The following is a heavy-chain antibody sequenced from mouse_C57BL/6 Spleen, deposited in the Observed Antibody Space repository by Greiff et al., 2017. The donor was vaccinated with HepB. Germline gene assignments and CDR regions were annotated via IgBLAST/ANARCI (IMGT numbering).Heavy chain of an antibody. V-gene: IGHV14-2*01. CDR2: IDPEDGET. J-gene: IGHJ2*01. CDR3: AISLITTVVAPDY. CDR1: GFNIKDYY. Sequence: EVQLQLSGAELVKPGASVKLSCTASGFNIKDYYMHWVKQRTEQGLEWIGRIDPEDGETKYAPKFQGKATITAATSSNTAYLQLSSLTSEDTAVYYCAISLITTVVAPDYWGQGTTLAVSS. D-gene: IGHD1-1*01.